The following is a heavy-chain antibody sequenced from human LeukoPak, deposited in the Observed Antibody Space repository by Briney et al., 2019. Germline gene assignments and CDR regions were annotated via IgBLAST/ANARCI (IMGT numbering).Heavy chain of an antibody. CDR1: GYTFIRYA. V-gene: IGHV1-2*02. D-gene: IGHD3-3*01. CDR2: INPNSGGT. Sequence: ASVKVSCKASGYTFIRYAMHWVRQAPGQGLEWMGWINPNSGGTNYAQKFQGRVTMTRDTSISTAYMELSRLRSDDTAVYYCARDKYDFWRGLIDYWGQGTLVTVSS. J-gene: IGHJ4*02. CDR3: ARDKYDFWRGLIDY.